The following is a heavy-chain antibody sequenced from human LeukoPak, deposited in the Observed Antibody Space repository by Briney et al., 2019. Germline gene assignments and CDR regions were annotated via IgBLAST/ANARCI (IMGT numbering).Heavy chain of an antibody. CDR1: GGSLCSGYY. Sequence: PSGALSVTRTVSGGSLCSGYYWGWIRQPPGKGREGIGSIYYSGTTYYNPSLKRRLTISVDATKTKSSLKLSSMTAADTAVYFSATHALITIYSTASRWFCPWGKGTLVTVAS. CDR3: ATHALITIYSTASRWFCP. CDR2: IYYSGTT. V-gene: IGHV4-39*01. J-gene: IGHJ5*02. D-gene: IGHD3-3*01.